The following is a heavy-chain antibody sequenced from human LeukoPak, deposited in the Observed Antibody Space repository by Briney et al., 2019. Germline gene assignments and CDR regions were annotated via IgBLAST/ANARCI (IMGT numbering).Heavy chain of an antibody. CDR2: ISGSGGRT. V-gene: IGHV3-23*01. CDR1: GFTFNNYA. Sequence: GGSLRLSCAASGFTFNNYAMSWVRRAPGKGLEWVSIISGSGGRTYDADSVKGRFTISRDNSRSTVYLQMNSLRAEDTAVYYCAKICGSCQSGIFDYWGQGALVTVSS. D-gene: IGHD2-15*01. J-gene: IGHJ4*02. CDR3: AKICGSCQSGIFDY.